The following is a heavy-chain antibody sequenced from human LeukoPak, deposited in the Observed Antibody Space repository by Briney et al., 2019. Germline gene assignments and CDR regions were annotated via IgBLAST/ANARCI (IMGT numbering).Heavy chain of an antibody. CDR3: ASHGSMSPMDV. CDR2: MNPKSGNT. CDR1: GYTFTRYD. D-gene: IGHD3-10*01. V-gene: IGHV1-8*03. J-gene: IGHJ6*04. Sequence: ASVKVSCKASGYTFTRYDINWVRQATGQGLEWMGWMNPKSGNTGHAQKFQGRVTITRDTSISTAYMELSSLRSEDTAVYYCASHGSMSPMDVWGKGTTVTVSS.